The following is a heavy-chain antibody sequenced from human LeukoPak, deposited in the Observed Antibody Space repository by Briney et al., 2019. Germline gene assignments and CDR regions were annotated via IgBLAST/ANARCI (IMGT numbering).Heavy chain of an antibody. CDR3: ARARGSYSWFDP. Sequence: ASVKVSCKASGYTFTGYYMHWVRQAPGQGLEWMGWINPNSGGTNYAQKFQGRVTMTRDTSISTAYMELSRLRSDDTAVYYCARARGSYSWFDPWGQGTLVTVSS. CDR1: GYTFTGYY. V-gene: IGHV1-2*02. D-gene: IGHD1-26*01. CDR2: INPNSGGT. J-gene: IGHJ5*02.